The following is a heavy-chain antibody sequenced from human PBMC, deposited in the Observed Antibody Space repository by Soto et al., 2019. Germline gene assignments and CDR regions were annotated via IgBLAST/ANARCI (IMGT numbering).Heavy chain of an antibody. D-gene: IGHD3-10*01. CDR2: INDSGNI. CDR3: ARGLILWFGELSRRGGYYYYMDV. J-gene: IGHJ6*03. V-gene: IGHV4-34*01. Sequence: QVQLQQWGAGLLKPSETLSLTCAVYGGSFSGYQWSWIRQTPGKGLEWIGEINDSGNINYNPSLKSRVTILLDTPKKQISLKLRSVTDADSAVYYCARGLILWFGELSRRGGYYYYMDVWGKGTTVTVSS. CDR1: GGSFSGYQ.